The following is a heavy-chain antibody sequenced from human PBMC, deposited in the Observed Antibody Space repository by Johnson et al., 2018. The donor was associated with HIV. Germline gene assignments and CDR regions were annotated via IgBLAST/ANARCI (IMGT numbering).Heavy chain of an antibody. CDR1: GFTFSSYW. J-gene: IGHJ3*02. CDR2: IKQDGSEK. V-gene: IGHV3-7*01. D-gene: IGHD1-26*01. Sequence: VQLVESGGGLVQPGGSLRLSCAASGFTFSSYWMSWVRQAPGKGLEWVANIKQDGSEKYYVDSVKGRFTISRDNAKNSLYLQMNSLRAEDTAVYYGARGDGATGYHDAFDIWGQGTMVTVSS. CDR3: ARGDGATGYHDAFDI.